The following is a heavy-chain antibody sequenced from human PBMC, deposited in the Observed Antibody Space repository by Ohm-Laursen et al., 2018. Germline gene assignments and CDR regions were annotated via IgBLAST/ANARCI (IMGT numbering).Heavy chain of an antibody. CDR3: TTALYSSSWY. J-gene: IGHJ4*02. CDR2: IKTNTGVGTT. CDR1: GFTFSHAW. Sequence: SLRLSCAATGFTFSHAWMSWVRQAPGKGLEWVARIKTNTGVGTTDYAAPVKGRFTISRDDSKNTLYLQMNSLKTEDTAVYYCTTALYSSSWYWGQGTLVTVSS. D-gene: IGHD6-13*01. V-gene: IGHV3-15*01.